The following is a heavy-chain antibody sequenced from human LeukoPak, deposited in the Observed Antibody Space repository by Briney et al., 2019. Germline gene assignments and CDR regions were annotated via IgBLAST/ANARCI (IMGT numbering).Heavy chain of an antibody. CDR2: IRYDGSNK. V-gene: IGHV3-30*02. J-gene: IGHJ4*02. CDR1: GFTFSSYG. Sequence: GGSLRLSCAASGFTFSSYGMHWVRQAPGKGLEWVAFIRYDGSNKYYADSVKGRFTISRDNSKNTLYLQMNSLRAEDTAVYYCAKLAIRVVPAAAFDYWGQGTLVTVSS. D-gene: IGHD2-2*01. CDR3: AKLAIRVVPAAAFDY.